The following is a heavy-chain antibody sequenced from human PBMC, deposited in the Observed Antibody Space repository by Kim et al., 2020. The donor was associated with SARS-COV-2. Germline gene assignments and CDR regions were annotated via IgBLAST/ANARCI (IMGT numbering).Heavy chain of an antibody. V-gene: IGHV1-24*01. CDR3: ATVTSDYGVQYFDY. CDR1: GYTLTELS. D-gene: IGHD4-17*01. Sequence: ASVKVSCKVSGYTLTELSMHWVRQAPGKGLEWMGGFDPEDGETIYAQKFQGRVTMTEDTSTDTAYMELSSLGSEDTAVYYCATVTSDYGVQYFDYWGQGTLVTVSS. J-gene: IGHJ4*02. CDR2: FDPEDGET.